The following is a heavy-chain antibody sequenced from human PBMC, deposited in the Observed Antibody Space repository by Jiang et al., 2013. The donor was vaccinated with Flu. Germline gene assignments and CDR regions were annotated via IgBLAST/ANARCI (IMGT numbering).Heavy chain of an antibody. V-gene: IGHV3-48*01. CDR3: AREWGYSSSWYGDYYGMDV. J-gene: IGHJ6*02. D-gene: IGHD6-13*01. CDR2: ISSSSSTI. Sequence: YISSSSSTIYYADSVKGRFTISRDNAKNSLYLQMNSLRAEDTAVYYCAREWGYSSSWYGDYYGMDVVGRRDHGHRLL.